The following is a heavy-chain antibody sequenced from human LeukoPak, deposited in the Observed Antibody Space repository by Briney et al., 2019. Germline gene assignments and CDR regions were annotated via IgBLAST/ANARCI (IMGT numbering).Heavy chain of an antibody. CDR1: GFSFSGSA. CDR2: IRTKGSSYAT. Sequence: GGSLRLSCVASGFSFSGSAMHWVRQAPGKGLEWVGRIRTKGSSYATEYAVSLNGRFTASRDDSQNTAYLQMNSLKIEDSAVYYCATAYFDSSAYLDSWGQGTLVTVSS. D-gene: IGHD3-22*01. V-gene: IGHV3-73*01. J-gene: IGHJ5*01. CDR3: ATAYFDSSAYLDS.